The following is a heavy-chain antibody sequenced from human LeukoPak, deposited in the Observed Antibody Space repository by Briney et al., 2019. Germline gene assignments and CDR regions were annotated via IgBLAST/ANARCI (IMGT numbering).Heavy chain of an antibody. J-gene: IGHJ4*02. D-gene: IGHD6-13*01. Sequence: SVKVSCKASGGTFSSYAISWVRQAPGQGLEWMGGIIPIFGTANYAQKFQGRVTITADESTSTAYMELSSLRSENTAVYYCAREVAAAGTSHFDYWGQGTLVTVSS. CDR3: AREVAAAGTSHFDY. V-gene: IGHV1-69*13. CDR1: GGTFSSYA. CDR2: IIPIFGTA.